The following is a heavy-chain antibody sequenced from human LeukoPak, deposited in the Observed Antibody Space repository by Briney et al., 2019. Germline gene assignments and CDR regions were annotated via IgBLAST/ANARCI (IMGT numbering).Heavy chain of an antibody. CDR3: ARGAYSSGWAYFDH. Sequence: PGGSLRLSCAASGFTFSDYSMNWVRQAPGKGLEWVSYISFSVNTKYYGDSVKGRFTISRDNAKNPLYLHMDSLRAEDTAVYYCARGAYSSGWAYFDHWGQGTLVTVSS. V-gene: IGHV3-48*04. CDR2: ISFSVNTK. J-gene: IGHJ4*02. CDR1: GFTFSDYS. D-gene: IGHD6-19*01.